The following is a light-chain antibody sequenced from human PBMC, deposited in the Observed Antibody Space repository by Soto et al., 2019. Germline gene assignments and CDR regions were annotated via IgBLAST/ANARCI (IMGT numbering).Light chain of an antibody. J-gene: IGKJ3*01. Sequence: IVMTQSPATLSVSPGERATLSCRASQSVASNLAWYQQRLGQAPRLLVYGASTRATGIPARFSGSGSGTEFTLTISSVQSEDFGVYYCQQYNKLPVFTFGPGSRVDIK. CDR3: QQYNKLPVFT. CDR1: QSVASN. CDR2: GAS. V-gene: IGKV3-15*01.